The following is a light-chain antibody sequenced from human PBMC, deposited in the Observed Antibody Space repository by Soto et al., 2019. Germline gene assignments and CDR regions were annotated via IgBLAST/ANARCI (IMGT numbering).Light chain of an antibody. J-gene: IGKJ3*01. CDR3: QQRSTWPPFT. Sequence: EIVLTQSPGTLSLSPGERATLSCRASQSVSTSLAWYQQKPGQAPRLLIYDASNRATGIPARFSGSGSGTDFTLTIGSLEPEDFAVYYCQQRSTWPPFTFGPGTKVDIK. V-gene: IGKV3-11*01. CDR1: QSVSTS. CDR2: DAS.